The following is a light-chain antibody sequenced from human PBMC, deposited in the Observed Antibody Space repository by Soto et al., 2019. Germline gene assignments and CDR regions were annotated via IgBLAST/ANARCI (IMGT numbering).Light chain of an antibody. CDR2: DVS. J-gene: IGLJ1*01. CDR1: SSDVGGYNY. V-gene: IGLV2-14*01. Sequence: QSALTQPASVSGSPGQSITISCTGTSSDVGGYNYVSWYQQHPGKDPKLMIYDVSNRPSGVSNRFSGSKSGNTSYLTISGLQAEDEADYDCSSYTSSSTLDVFGTGAKVTVL. CDR3: SSYTSSSTLDV.